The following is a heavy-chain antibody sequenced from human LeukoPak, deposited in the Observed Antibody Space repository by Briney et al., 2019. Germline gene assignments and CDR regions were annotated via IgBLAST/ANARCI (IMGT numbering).Heavy chain of an antibody. Sequence: QPGRSRRLSCAASGFTFSSYGMHWVRAAPGKGLEWVAVISYDGSNKYYADSVKGRFIISRDISKNTLFVQMNSLRAEDTAVYYCARQVTTRFGGLDFWGQGTLVTVSS. CDR1: GFTFSSYG. V-gene: IGHV3-30*03. CDR3: ARQVTTRFGGLDF. CDR2: ISYDGSNK. J-gene: IGHJ4*02. D-gene: IGHD4-17*01.